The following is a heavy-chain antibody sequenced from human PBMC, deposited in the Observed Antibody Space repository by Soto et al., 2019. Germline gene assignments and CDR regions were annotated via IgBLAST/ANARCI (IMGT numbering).Heavy chain of an antibody. CDR3: ARDRYYDSSGYYYGWFDP. Sequence: ASVKVSCKSSGYTFTSYAMHWVRQAPGQRLEWMGWINAGNGNTKYSQKFQGRVTITRDTSASTAYMELSSLRSEDTAVYYCARDRYYDSSGYYYGWFDPWGQGTLVTVSS. D-gene: IGHD3-22*01. V-gene: IGHV1-3*01. J-gene: IGHJ5*02. CDR2: INAGNGNT. CDR1: GYTFTSYA.